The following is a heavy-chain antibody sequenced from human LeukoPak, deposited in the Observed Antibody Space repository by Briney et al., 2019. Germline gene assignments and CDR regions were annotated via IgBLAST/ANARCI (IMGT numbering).Heavy chain of an antibody. CDR1: GGTFSSYA. V-gene: IGHV1-69*01. J-gene: IGHJ4*02. CDR2: IIPIFGTA. CDR3: ARARDIVVVVAAPYDY. Sequence: SVKASCKASGGTFSSYAISWVRQAPGQGLEWMGGIIPIFGTANYAQKFQGRVTITADESTSTAYMELSSLRSEDTAVYYCARARDIVVVVAAPYDYWGQGTLVTVSS. D-gene: IGHD2-15*01.